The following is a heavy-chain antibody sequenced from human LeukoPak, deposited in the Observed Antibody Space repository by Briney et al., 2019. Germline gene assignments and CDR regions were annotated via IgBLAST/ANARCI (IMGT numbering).Heavy chain of an antibody. CDR2: IDWDDDK. D-gene: IGHD5-18*01. CDR1: GFSLSTSGMC. J-gene: IGHJ6*03. V-gene: IGHV2-70*11. Sequence: SGPTLVKPTQTLTLTCTFSGFSLSTSGMCVSWIRQPPGKALEWLARIDWDDDKYYSTSLKTRLTISKDTSKNQVVLTMTNMDPVDTATYYCARSHTARAYNGYYYMDVWGKGTTVTVSS. CDR3: ARSHTARAYNGYYYMDV.